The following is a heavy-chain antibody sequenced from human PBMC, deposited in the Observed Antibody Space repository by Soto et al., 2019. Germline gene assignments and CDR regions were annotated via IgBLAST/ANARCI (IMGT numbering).Heavy chain of an antibody. CDR3: ARGLGLNYFDY. Sequence: QVQLVQSGAEVKKPGASVKVSCKASGYTFTSYAMHWVRQAPGQRLEWMGWINAGNGYPKYSQKFQGRVTMTRDTAASTAYMELSSLRSEDTAVYYCARGLGLNYFDYWGQGTLVTVSS. CDR2: INAGNGYP. CDR1: GYTFTSYA. D-gene: IGHD1-26*01. V-gene: IGHV1-3*01. J-gene: IGHJ4*02.